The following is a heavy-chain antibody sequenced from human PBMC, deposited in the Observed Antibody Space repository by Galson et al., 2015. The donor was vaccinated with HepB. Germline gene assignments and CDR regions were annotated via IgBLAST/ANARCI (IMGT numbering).Heavy chain of an antibody. V-gene: IGHV3-74*01. CDR2: INGDGTYT. CDR3: ARVRAMQWLEPIDF. CDR1: KFTFSSYW. D-gene: IGHD6-19*01. Sequence: SLRLSCAASKFTFSSYWLNWVRQPPGRGLVWVSLINGDGTYTTYADSVKGRFTISRDNARNTLYLQMNSLRDEDTAVYYCARVRAMQWLEPIDFWGQGTLVTVSS. J-gene: IGHJ4*02.